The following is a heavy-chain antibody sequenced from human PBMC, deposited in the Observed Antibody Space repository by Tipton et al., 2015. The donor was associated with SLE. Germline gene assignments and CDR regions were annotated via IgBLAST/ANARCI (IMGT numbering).Heavy chain of an antibody. D-gene: IGHD6-6*01. CDR3: ARVRSSSWGYYYYYMDV. CDR1: GFTVSSNY. V-gene: IGHV3-53*01. Sequence: SLRLSCAASGFTVSSNYMSWVRQAPGKGLEWVSVIYSGGRTYYADSVKGRFTISRDNSKNTLYLQMNSLRAEDTAVYYCARVRSSSWGYYYYYMDVWGKGTTVTVSS. J-gene: IGHJ6*03. CDR2: IYSGGRT.